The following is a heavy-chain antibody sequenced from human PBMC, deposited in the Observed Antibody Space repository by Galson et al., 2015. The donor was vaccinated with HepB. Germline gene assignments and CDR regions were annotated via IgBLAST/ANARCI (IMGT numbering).Heavy chain of an antibody. D-gene: IGHD3-22*01. CDR3: ARGGDCYYDSSGYPSLFHY. V-gene: IGHV4-59*13. CDR1: GGSISSYY. Sequence: SETLSLTCTVSGGSISSYYWSWIRQRPGKGLEWIGYIYYSGSTNYNPSLKSRVTISVDTSKNQFSLKLSSVTAAGTAVYYCARGGDCYYDSSGYPSLFHYCRPWSLATPS. CDR2: IYYSGST. J-gene: IGHJ4*03.